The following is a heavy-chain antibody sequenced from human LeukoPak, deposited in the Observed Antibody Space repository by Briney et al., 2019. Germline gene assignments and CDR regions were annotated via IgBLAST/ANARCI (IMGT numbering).Heavy chain of an antibody. Sequence: ASVKASCKASGGTFSSYAISWVRQAPGQGLEWMGRIIPIFGTANYAQKFQGRVTITADKSTSTAYMELSSLRSEDTAVYYCARERMVRGIYYYYYMDVWGKGTTVTVSS. CDR3: ARERMVRGIYYYYYMDV. J-gene: IGHJ6*03. CDR2: IIPIFGTA. V-gene: IGHV1-69*06. CDR1: GGTFSSYA. D-gene: IGHD3-10*01.